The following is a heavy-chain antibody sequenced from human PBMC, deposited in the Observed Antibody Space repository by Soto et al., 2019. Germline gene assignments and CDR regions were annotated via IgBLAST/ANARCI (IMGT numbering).Heavy chain of an antibody. V-gene: IGHV3-23*01. CDR1: GFTFSTYA. Sequence: AGESLKISCAASGFTFSTYAMTWVRQVPGKGLEWVSGITGSGHTSYYAPSVKGRLTISRDNSMDRLYLQMDSLSAGDTAVYYCARYYGAFSGGFDY. J-gene: IGHJ4*01. CDR3: ARYYGAFSGGFDY. D-gene: IGHD3-3*01. CDR2: ITGSGHTS.